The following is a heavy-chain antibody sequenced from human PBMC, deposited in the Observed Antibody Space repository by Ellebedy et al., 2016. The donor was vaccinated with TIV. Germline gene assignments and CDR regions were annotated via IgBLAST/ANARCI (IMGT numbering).Heavy chain of an antibody. J-gene: IGHJ3*01. V-gene: IGHV1-8*01. D-gene: IGHD6-19*01. CDR2: MKPNIGDT. CDR3: ASVHSTGWSNDAFDV. CDR1: GYTFTHYD. Sequence: AASVKVSCKASGYTFTHYDINWVRQATGQGLEWMGWMKPNIGDTGFAQKFQGRARMTWDTSISTAYMELSRLTSEDTAVYYCASVHSTGWSNDAFDVWGQGTLVTVTS.